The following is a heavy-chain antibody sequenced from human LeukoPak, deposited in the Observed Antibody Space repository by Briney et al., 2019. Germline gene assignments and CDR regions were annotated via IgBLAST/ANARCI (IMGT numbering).Heavy chain of an antibody. D-gene: IGHD5-18*01. V-gene: IGHV3-64*01. CDR3: ARAFEDSAMVTPPAY. CDR1: GFTFSSYA. CDR2: ISSNGGST. Sequence: GGSLRLSCAASGFTFSSYAMHWVRQAPGKGLEYVSAISSNGGSTYYANSVKGRFTISRDNSKNTLYLQMGSLRAEDTAVYYCARAFEDSAMVTPPAYWGQGTLVTVSS. J-gene: IGHJ4*02.